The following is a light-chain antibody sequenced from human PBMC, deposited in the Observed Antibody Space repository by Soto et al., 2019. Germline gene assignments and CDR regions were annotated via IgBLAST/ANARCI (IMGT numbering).Light chain of an antibody. V-gene: IGLV2-14*03. CDR2: EVT. J-gene: IGLJ1*01. CDR3: TSYTSSINYV. CDR1: RSGVGGYNY. Sequence: QSALSQSASVSGSPGQSITISCTGTRSGVGGYNYVSWYQQHPGKAPKVVIYEVTYRPAGVSNRFSGSKSGNTAYLTISGLQAEEEADYYRTSYTSSINYVFGTGTKVTVL.